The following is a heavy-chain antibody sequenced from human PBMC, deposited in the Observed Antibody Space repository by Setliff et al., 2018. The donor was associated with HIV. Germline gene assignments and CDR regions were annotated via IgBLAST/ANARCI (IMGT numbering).Heavy chain of an antibody. Sequence: PSETLSLTCAVYGRSFSGYYWNWIRQSPGKGLEWIGEINHSGGTNYNPSLKSRVTMSIDTSKNQFSLKLTSVTAADTAVYYCARRIDNSGSFPDKNWFDTWGQGSQVTVSS. J-gene: IGHJ5*02. CDR3: ARRIDNSGSFPDKNWFDT. CDR2: INHSGGT. CDR1: GRSFSGYY. D-gene: IGHD3-10*01. V-gene: IGHV4-34*01.